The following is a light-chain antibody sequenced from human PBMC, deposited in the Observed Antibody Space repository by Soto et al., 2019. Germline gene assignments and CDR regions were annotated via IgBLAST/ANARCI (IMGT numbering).Light chain of an antibody. Sequence: QAVVTQPLSASGTPGQRVTISCSGSSSNIGRNAVNWYQQLPGAAPKLVIYTNNQRPSGVPDRFSGSKSGTSASLAISGLQSEEEADYYCAAWDDSLNGLVFGGGTKLTVL. CDR1: SSNIGRNA. J-gene: IGLJ3*02. CDR2: TNN. V-gene: IGLV1-44*01. CDR3: AAWDDSLNGLV.